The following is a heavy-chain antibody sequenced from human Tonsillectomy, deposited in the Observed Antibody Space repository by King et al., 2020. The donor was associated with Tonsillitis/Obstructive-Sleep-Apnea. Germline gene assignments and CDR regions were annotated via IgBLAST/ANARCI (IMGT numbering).Heavy chain of an antibody. CDR1: GGSFSGYY. J-gene: IGHJ4*02. V-gene: IGHV4-34*01. CDR3: ARGWITIFGVVPYFDY. Sequence: VQLQQWGAGLLKPSETLSLTCAVYGGSFSGYYWSWIRQPPGKGLEWIGEINDSGSTNYNPSLKSRVTISVDTSKNQFSLKLSSVTAADTAVYYCARGWITIFGVVPYFDYWGQGTLVTVSS. D-gene: IGHD3-3*01. CDR2: INDSGST.